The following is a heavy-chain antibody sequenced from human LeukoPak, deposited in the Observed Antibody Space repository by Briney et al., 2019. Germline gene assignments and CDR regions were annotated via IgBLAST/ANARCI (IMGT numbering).Heavy chain of an antibody. CDR1: GYTFTSYY. Sequence: GASVKVSCKASGYTFTSYYMHWVRQAPGQGLEWMGGIIPIFGTANYAQKFQGRVTITADESTSTAYMELSSLRSEDTAVYYCARDPVSIRHVFGSFGFDPWGQGTLVTVSS. CDR3: ARDPVSIRHVFGSFGFDP. CDR2: IIPIFGTA. V-gene: IGHV1-69*13. D-gene: IGHD3-10*01. J-gene: IGHJ5*02.